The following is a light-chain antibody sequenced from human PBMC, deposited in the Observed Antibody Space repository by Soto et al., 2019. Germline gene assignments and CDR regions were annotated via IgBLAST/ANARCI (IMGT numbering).Light chain of an antibody. CDR3: SSYTSGSSTL. V-gene: IGLV2-14*01. CDR1: SSDVGGHNY. J-gene: IGLJ3*02. Sequence: QSALTQPASVSGSPGQSITISCTGTSSDVGGHNYVSWYQQYPGKAPQLMIYEVNNRPSGISNRVSGSKSGNTASLTISGLQAEDEADYYCSSYTSGSSTLFGGGTKLTVL. CDR2: EVN.